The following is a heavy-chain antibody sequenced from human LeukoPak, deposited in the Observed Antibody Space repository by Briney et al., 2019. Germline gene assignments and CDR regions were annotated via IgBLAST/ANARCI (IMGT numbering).Heavy chain of an antibody. CDR2: IGSANSAI. D-gene: IGHD2-8*01. CDR3: ARVKCVFARFDS. J-gene: IGHJ4*01. Sequence: GGSLRLSCAASGFTFSSYTMNWVRQAPGKGLEWVSSIGSANSAIYYADSVKGRFTMSRDNAKNSLYLQMNSLRDEDTAVHYCARVKCVFARFDSWGQGTLVTVSS. V-gene: IGHV3-48*02. CDR1: GFTFSSYT.